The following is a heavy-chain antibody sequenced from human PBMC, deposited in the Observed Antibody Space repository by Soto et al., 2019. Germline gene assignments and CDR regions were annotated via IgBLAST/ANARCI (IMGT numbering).Heavy chain of an antibody. CDR3: ARHSGRFGIAGAGIDS. V-gene: IGHV4-39*01. D-gene: IGHD6-19*01. J-gene: IGHJ5*01. CDR1: GGSIRDSNYY. Sequence: QLQLQESGPGLVKPSDTLSLPCTVSGGSIRDSNYYWGWFRQSPGQGLEWIGSVYYSGTTYYKPSLQSQVTISVDTSKHQCSLNLRSVTATDTAVYYCARHSGRFGIAGAGIDSWGQGTRVTVSS. CDR2: VYYSGTT.